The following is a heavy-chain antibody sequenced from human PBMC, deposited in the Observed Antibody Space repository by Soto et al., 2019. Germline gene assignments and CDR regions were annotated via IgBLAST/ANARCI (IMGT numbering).Heavy chain of an antibody. CDR1: GFTFSSYA. D-gene: IGHD6-13*01. V-gene: IGHV3-30-3*01. CDR2: ISYDGSNK. CDR3: AADSSWEYYFDY. J-gene: IGHJ4*02. Sequence: QVQLVESRGGVVQPGRSLRLSCAASGFTFSSYAMHWVRQAPGKGLELVAVISYDGSNKYYADSVKGRFTISRDNSKNTLYLQMNSLRAEDTAVYYCAADSSWEYYFDYWGQGTLVTVSS.